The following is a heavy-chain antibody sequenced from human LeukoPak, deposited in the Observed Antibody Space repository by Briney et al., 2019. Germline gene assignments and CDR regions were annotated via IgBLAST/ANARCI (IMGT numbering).Heavy chain of an antibody. D-gene: IGHD3-22*01. Sequence: SQTLSLTCTVSGGSINSGSYYWSWIRQPAGKGLEWIGRIYTSGSTNYNPSLKSRVTISVDTSKNQFSLKLSSVTAADTAVYYCARGGWNKFDYWGQGTLVTVSS. J-gene: IGHJ4*02. V-gene: IGHV4-61*02. CDR1: GGSINSGSYY. CDR3: ARGGWNKFDY. CDR2: IYTSGST.